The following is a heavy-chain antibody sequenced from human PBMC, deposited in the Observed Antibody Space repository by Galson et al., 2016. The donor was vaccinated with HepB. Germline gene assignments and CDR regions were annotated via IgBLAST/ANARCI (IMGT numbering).Heavy chain of an antibody. Sequence: SETLSLTCTVSGDSISSNEYYWSWIRLAPGRGLEWVGSVFHTGPTYYSPSLQSRVTLSVGTSKNQFSLEVSSVTAADTAVYYCARVSGNAFDIWGHGTMVTVSS. V-gene: IGHV4-39*07. CDR3: ARVSGNAFDI. J-gene: IGHJ3*02. CDR2: VFHTGPT. CDR1: GDSISSNEYY.